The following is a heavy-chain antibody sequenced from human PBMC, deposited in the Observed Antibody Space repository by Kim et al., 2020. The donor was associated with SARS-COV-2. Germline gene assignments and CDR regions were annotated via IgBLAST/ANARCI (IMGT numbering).Heavy chain of an antibody. V-gene: IGHV4-59*08. J-gene: IGHJ5*02. D-gene: IGHD3-9*01. Sequence: TNDDPSRKSRVTISVDTSKNQFARKLSSVTAADAAVYYCARLTSCWCDPWGQGTLVTGAS. CDR3: ARLTSCWCDP. CDR2: T.